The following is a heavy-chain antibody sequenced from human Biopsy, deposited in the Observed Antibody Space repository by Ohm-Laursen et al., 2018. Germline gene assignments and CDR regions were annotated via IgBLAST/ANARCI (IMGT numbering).Heavy chain of an antibody. CDR3: ARDLHGRGPNWGASTGVFDL. D-gene: IGHD1-26*01. V-gene: IGHV3-21*04. CDR1: GFTFSTYT. CDR2: ISSRKNYI. J-gene: IGHJ3*01. Sequence: SLRLSCAASGFTFSTYTMNWVRQAPGKGLEWVSCISSRKNYIYYTDSVKGRFTISRDNAKNSLYLQMDSLRAEDTAVYFCARDLHGRGPNWGASTGVFDLWGHGTAVTVSS.